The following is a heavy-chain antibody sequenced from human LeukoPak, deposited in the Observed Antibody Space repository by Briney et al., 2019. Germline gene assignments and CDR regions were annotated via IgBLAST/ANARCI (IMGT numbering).Heavy chain of an antibody. CDR1: GGSFSGYY. J-gene: IGHJ4*02. CDR3: ARGPLGYCSGGSCYTLFDY. V-gene: IGHV4-34*01. Sequence: SETLSLTCAVYGGSFSGYYWSWIRQPPGKGLEWIGEINHSGSTNYNPSLKSRVTISVDTSKNQFSLKLSSATAADTAVYYCARGPLGYCSGGSCYTLFDYWGQGTLVTVSS. CDR2: INHSGST. D-gene: IGHD2-15*01.